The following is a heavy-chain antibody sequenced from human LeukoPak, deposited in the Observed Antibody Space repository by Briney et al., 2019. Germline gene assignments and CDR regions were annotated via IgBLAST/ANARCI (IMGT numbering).Heavy chain of an antibody. CDR1: GGSFSGYY. CDR2: INHSGST. Sequence: SETLSLTCAVYGGSFSGYYWSWIRQPPGKGLEWIGEINHSGSTNYNPSLKSRVTISVDTSKNQFSLKLSSVTAADTAVYYCASSGYSGYDFLDYWGQGTLVTVSS. V-gene: IGHV4-34*01. J-gene: IGHJ4*02. D-gene: IGHD5-12*01. CDR3: ASSGYSGYDFLDY.